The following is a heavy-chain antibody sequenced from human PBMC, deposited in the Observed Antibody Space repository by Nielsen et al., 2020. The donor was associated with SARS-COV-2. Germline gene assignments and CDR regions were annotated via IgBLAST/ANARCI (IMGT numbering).Heavy chain of an antibody. Sequence: ASVKVSCKASGYTFTSYGISWVRQAPGKGLEWMGRFDPEDGEIIYAQKFEGRVTMTEDTSTDTAYMELRSLRSEDTAVYYCATSDFTIIPLFWGQGTAVTVSS. J-gene: IGHJ6*02. D-gene: IGHD3-3*01. V-gene: IGHV1-24*01. CDR1: GYTFTSYG. CDR3: ATSDFTIIPLF. CDR2: FDPEDGEI.